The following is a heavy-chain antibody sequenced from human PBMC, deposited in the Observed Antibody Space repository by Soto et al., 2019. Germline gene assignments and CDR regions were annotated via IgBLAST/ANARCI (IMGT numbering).Heavy chain of an antibody. V-gene: IGHV3-23*01. CDR2: ISGSGGST. D-gene: IGHD2-8*01. Sequence: EVQLLESGGGLVQPGGSLRLSCAASGFTFSSYAMSWVRQAPGRGLEWVSTISGSGGSTYYADSVKGRFTISRDNSKNTLYLQMNSLRAEDTTVYYCAKERCEGYGMDVWGQGTTVTVSS. CDR3: AKERCEGYGMDV. J-gene: IGHJ6*02. CDR1: GFTFSSYA.